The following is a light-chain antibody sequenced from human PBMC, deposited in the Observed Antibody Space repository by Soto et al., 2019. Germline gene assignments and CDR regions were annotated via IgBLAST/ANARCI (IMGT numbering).Light chain of an antibody. V-gene: IGLV2-23*02. CDR3: SSYAGPITFYV. CDR2: EVN. CDR1: SSDVGTYTL. J-gene: IGLJ1*01. Sequence: QSALTQPASVSGSPGQSITISCTGTSSDVGTYTLVSWYQQHPSKAPKLVIYEVNKRPAGVSKRFSGSKSGDTASLTISGLQAEDEADYYCSSYAGPITFYVFGTGTKVTVL.